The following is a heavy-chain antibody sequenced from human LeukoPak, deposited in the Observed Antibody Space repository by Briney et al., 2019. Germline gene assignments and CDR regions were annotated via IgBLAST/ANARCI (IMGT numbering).Heavy chain of an antibody. CDR2: INPDGGSP. V-gene: IGHV1-46*01. D-gene: IGHD1-26*01. CDR1: GYSSTKYY. J-gene: IGHJ4*02. Sequence: ASLKVSCKASGYSSTKYYMHWVRQAPGQGLEWMGIINPDGGSPTYAQKFQGRVTMTRDTSTSTIYMELSSLRSEDTAVYYCARDRSIVGATPYFDYWGQGTLVSVSS. CDR3: ARDRSIVGATPYFDY.